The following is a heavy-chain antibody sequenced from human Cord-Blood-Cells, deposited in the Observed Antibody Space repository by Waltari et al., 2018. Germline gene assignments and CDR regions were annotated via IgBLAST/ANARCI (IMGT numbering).Heavy chain of an antibody. CDR1: GFPFSSSS. V-gene: IGHV3-21*01. CDR3: ARDSGDYVWGSYRYFDY. D-gene: IGHD3-16*02. J-gene: IGHJ4*02. CDR2: ISSSSSYI. Sequence: EVQLVESGGGLVKPGGSLRLACAASGFPFSSSSLNWVRQAPGKGLEWVSSISSSSSYIYYADSVKGRFTISRDNAKNSLYLQMNSLRAEDTAVYYCARDSGDYVWGSYRYFDYWGQGTLVTVSS.